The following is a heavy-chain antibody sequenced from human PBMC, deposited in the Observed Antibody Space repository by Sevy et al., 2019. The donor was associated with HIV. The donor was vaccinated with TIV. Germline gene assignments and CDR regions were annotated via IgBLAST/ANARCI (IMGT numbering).Heavy chain of an antibody. D-gene: IGHD2-2*01. J-gene: IGHJ4*02. CDR1: GYSISSGYY. CDR2: IYHSGST. CDR3: ARDPRPLTTSSYFDY. V-gene: IGHV4-38-2*02. Sequence: SETLSLTCTVSGYSISSGYYWGWIRQPPGKGLEWIGNIYHSGSTYYNPSLKGRVTISVDTSNNQFSLKLSSVTAADTAVYFCARDPRPLTTSSYFDYWGQGTLVTVS.